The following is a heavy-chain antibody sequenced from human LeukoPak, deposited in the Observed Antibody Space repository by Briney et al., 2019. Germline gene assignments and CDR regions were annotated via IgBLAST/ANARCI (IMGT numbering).Heavy chain of an antibody. CDR1: GGSISSSSYY. Sequence: PSETLSLTCTVSGGSISSSSYYWGWIRQPPGKGLEWIGSIYYSGSTYYNPSLKSRVTISVDTSKNQFSLKLSSVTAVDTAVYYCARGAYSSGWYSVWFDPWGQGTLVTVSS. D-gene: IGHD6-19*01. J-gene: IGHJ5*02. V-gene: IGHV4-39*07. CDR2: IYYSGST. CDR3: ARGAYSSGWYSVWFDP.